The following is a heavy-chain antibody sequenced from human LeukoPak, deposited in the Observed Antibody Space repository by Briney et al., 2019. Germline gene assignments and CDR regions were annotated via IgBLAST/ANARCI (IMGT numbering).Heavy chain of an antibody. CDR3: AKDTLAAGLFFDY. V-gene: IGHV3-11*01. Sequence: GGPLRLSWAASGFIFSDFYMGWIRQAPGKGLEWVSYISISGTTTNYADSVKGRFTISRDDARNSLYLQMNSLRAEDTAVYYCAKDTLAAGLFFDYWGQGTLVTVSS. J-gene: IGHJ4*02. D-gene: IGHD6-13*01. CDR2: ISISGTTT. CDR1: GFIFSDFY.